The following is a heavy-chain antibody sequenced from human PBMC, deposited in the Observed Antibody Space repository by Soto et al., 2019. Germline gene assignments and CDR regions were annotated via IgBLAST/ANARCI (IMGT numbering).Heavy chain of an antibody. CDR3: ASRIQLLGGMDV. V-gene: IGHV1-69*06. J-gene: IGHJ6*02. Sequence: ASVKVSCKASGGTFSSYAISWVRRAPGQGLEWMGGIIPIFGTANYAQKFQGRVTITADKSTSTAYMELSSLRSEDTAVYYCASRIQLLGGMDVWGQGTTVTVSS. CDR2: IIPIFGTA. CDR1: GGTFSSYA. D-gene: IGHD5-18*01.